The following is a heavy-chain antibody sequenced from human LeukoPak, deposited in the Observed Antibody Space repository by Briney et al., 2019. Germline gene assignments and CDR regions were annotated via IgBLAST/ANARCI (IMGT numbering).Heavy chain of an antibody. D-gene: IGHD2-15*01. CDR1: GGSISSGSYY. V-gene: IGHV4-61*02. CDR3: ARPGGSDAFDI. CDR2: IYTSGST. J-gene: IGHJ3*02. Sequence: PSETLSLTCTVSGGSISSGSYYWSWLRQPAGRGLEWIGRIYTSGSTNYNPSLKSRVTISVDTSNNQFSLKLSSVTAADTAVYYCARPGGSDAFDIWGQGTMVTVSS.